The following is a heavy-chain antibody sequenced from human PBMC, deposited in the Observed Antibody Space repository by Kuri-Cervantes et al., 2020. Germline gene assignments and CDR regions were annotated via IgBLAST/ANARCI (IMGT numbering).Heavy chain of an antibody. V-gene: IGHV4-4*02. Sequence: LVKLTETLTLPRTVSGFSLSNARMGVSWIRQPPGKGLEWIGEINHSGSTNYNPSLKSRVTISVDKSKNQFSLKLSSVTAADTAVYYCARSGLEAMAPDYWGQGTLVTVSS. CDR2: INHSGST. D-gene: IGHD5-18*01. CDR1: GFSLSNARMG. J-gene: IGHJ4*02. CDR3: ARSGLEAMAPDY.